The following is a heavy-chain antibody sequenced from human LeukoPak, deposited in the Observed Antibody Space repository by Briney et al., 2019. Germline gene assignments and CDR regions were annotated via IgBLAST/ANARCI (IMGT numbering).Heavy chain of an antibody. D-gene: IGHD1-26*01. CDR2: IWFDGTNK. CDR1: GFTFSSHA. Sequence: GGSLRLSCAASGFTFSSHAMHWVRQAPGKGLEWVAVIWFDGTNKWYVDSVQGRFSISRDNSKNTLYLEMNSLRAEDTAVYYCARDTTPTWGQGTMVTVSS. CDR3: ARDTTPT. J-gene: IGHJ3*01. V-gene: IGHV3-33*01.